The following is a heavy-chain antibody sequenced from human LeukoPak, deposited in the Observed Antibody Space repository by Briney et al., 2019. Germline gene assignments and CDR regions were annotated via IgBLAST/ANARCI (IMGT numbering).Heavy chain of an antibody. CDR3: AREVTALEWSSWFDP. Sequence: PSQTLSLTCAVSGCAIRSGGYSWSWIRQPPGKCLEWIGYIYHSGSTYYHPSLKSRVTISVDRSKNQFSLKLSSVTAADTAVYYCAREVTALEWSSWFDPWGQGTLVTVSS. J-gene: IGHJ5*02. CDR1: GCAIRSGGYS. D-gene: IGHD3-3*01. V-gene: IGHV4-30-2*01. CDR2: IYHSGST.